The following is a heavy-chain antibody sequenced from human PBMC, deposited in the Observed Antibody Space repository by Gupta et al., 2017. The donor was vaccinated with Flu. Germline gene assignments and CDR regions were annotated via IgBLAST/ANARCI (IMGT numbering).Heavy chain of an antibody. Sequence: EVQLLESGGGLVQRGGSLRLSCAASGFPFSIYAMNWVRQGPGKGLEWVSSMSDSGGSTYYADSVKGRFTISRDNSKNTLSLQLNSLRAEDTAVYYCARGRNAHDGDPAYGVDVWGQGTTVTVSS. CDR2: MSDSGGST. CDR1: GFPFSIYA. J-gene: IGHJ6*02. V-gene: IGHV3-23*01. D-gene: IGHD4-17*01. CDR3: ARGRNAHDGDPAYGVDV.